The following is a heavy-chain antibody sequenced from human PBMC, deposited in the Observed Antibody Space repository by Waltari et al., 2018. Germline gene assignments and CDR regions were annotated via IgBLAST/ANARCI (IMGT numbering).Heavy chain of an antibody. Sequence: QVQLQESGPGLVKPSETLSLHCTVPGCSISCYYWSWIRQTPGTGLGWIGYIYYSGSTNYNPSLKSRVTISVDTSKNHFSLKLSSVTAADTAVYYCARTYYDSSGYYYVGYYYYYMDVWGKGTTVTVSS. J-gene: IGHJ6*03. CDR2: IYYSGST. CDR3: ARTYYDSSGYYYVGYYYYYMDV. D-gene: IGHD3-22*01. CDR1: GCSISCYY. V-gene: IGHV4-59*01.